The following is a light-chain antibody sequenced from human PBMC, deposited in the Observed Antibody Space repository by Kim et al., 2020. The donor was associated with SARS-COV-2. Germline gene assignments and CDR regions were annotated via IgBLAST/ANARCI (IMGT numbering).Light chain of an antibody. CDR1: HSVRSD. V-gene: IGKV3-15*01. CDR2: DAS. CDR3: QQYNKWPRT. J-gene: IGKJ1*01. Sequence: VSPGERASRSCTPRHSVRSDLAWYQLKPGQAPTLLISDASTRATGIPARFSGCGSGTDFTLTISSLQSEDFAVYYCQQYNKWPRTFGQVTKVDIK.